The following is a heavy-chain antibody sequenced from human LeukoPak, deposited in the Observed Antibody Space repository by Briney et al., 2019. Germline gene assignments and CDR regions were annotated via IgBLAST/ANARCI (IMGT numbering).Heavy chain of an antibody. D-gene: IGHD6-19*01. CDR2: INWNGGST. V-gene: IGHV3-20*04. CDR3: ARQETVYSSGWALSYYYYYYMDV. J-gene: IGHJ6*03. CDR1: GFTFDDYG. Sequence: PGGSLRLPCAASGFTFDDYGMSWVRQAPGKGLEWVSGINWNGGSTGYADSVKGRFTISRDNAKNSLYLQMNSLRAEDTALYYCARQETVYSSGWALSYYYYYYMDVWGKGTTVTVSS.